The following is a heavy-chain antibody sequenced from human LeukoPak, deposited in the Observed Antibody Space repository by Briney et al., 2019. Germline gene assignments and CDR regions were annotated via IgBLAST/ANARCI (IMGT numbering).Heavy chain of an antibody. CDR1: GGSITHYY. V-gene: IGHV4-59*08. Sequence: PSETLSLTCTVSGGSITHYYWTWIRQPPGKTLGWIGYSYYSGSTKYNPSLKSRVTISVDTSKNQFSLKLSSVTAADTAVYYCARAPGGAPGSRFDPWGQGTLVTVSS. J-gene: IGHJ5*02. D-gene: IGHD3-16*01. CDR2: SYYSGST. CDR3: ARAPGGAPGSRFDP.